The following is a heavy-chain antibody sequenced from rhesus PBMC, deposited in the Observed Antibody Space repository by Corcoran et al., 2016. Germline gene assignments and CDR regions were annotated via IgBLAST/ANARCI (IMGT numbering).Heavy chain of an antibody. V-gene: IGHV4-80*01. D-gene: IGHD4-29*01. CDR1: GGSIRSNW. Sequence: QVQLQETGPGLVKPSETLSLTCAVSGGSIRSNWWSWIRQPPGKGLEGIGDIDGTGGKTTYNPSLTGRVTISRDASKNQFSLNLNFATAADTAVYYCARAPSGSPPLWGQGVLVTVSS. J-gene: IGHJ4*01. CDR2: IDGTGGKT. CDR3: ARAPSGSPPL.